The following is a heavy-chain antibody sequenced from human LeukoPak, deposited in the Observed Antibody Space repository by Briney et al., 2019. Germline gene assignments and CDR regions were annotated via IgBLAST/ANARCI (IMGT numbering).Heavy chain of an antibody. Sequence: SETLSLTCTVSGGSISSYYWSWIRQPPGKGLEWIGYIYYSGSTNYNPSLKSRVTISVDTSKNQFSLKLSSVTAADTAVYYCARGNFRGSSWYLDYWGQGTLVTVSS. J-gene: IGHJ4*02. CDR1: GGSISSYY. CDR3: ARGNFRGSSWYLDY. D-gene: IGHD6-13*01. V-gene: IGHV4-59*01. CDR2: IYYSGST.